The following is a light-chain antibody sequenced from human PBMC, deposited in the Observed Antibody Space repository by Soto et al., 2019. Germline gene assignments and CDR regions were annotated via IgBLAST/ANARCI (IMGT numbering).Light chain of an antibody. CDR2: EVS. CDR3: SSYAGSNNPYV. Sequence: QSALTQPASVSGSPGQSITISCTGTSSDVGGYRYVSWYQQHPGKAPKLLIYEVSIRPSGVSDRVSGSKSGSTASLTISGLQSEDEADYYCSSYAGSNNPYVFGTGTKVTVL. J-gene: IGLJ1*01. V-gene: IGLV2-14*01. CDR1: SSDVGGYRY.